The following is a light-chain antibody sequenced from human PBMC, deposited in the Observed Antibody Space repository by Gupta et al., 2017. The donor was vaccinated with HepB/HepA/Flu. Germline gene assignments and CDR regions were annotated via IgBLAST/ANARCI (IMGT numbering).Light chain of an antibody. Sequence: DIVLTQSPATLSLSPGERATLSCRASQSVSSYLAWYQQKPGQAPRLLIYDTSNRATGIPARFSGRGSGTDFTLTISSLEPEDFAVYYCQQRSNWPPSTFGQGTKLEIK. CDR3: QQRSNWPPST. CDR2: DTS. CDR1: QSVSSY. V-gene: IGKV3-11*01. J-gene: IGKJ2*02.